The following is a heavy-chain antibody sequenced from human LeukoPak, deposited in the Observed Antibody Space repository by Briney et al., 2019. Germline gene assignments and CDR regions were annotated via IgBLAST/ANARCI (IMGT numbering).Heavy chain of an antibody. J-gene: IGHJ4*02. V-gene: IGHV3-30-3*01. CDR1: GFTFSSYA. CDR3: VRQDCSGGSCYLDY. D-gene: IGHD2-15*01. Sequence: GGSLRLSCAASGFTFSSYAMHWVRQAPGKGLEWVAVISYDGSNKYYADSVKGRFTISRDNSKNTLYLQMNSLRTEDTAVYYCVRQDCSGGSCYLDYWGQGTLVTVSS. CDR2: ISYDGSNK.